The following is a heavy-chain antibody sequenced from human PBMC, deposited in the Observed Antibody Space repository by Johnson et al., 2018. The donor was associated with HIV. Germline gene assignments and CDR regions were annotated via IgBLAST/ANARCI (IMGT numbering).Heavy chain of an antibody. D-gene: IGHD3-22*01. CDR2: VNWNADTT. Sequence: QLVESGGTVVRPGGSLRLSCVASGFNLDDYGMSWVRQAPGKGLEWVSGVNWNADTTGYADSVKGRFTISRDTAKMSLYLQMNSLRAEDTAFYYCARDRGQWLLGMSDAFDIWGQGTMVTVSS. CDR3: ARDRGQWLLGMSDAFDI. CDR1: GFNLDDYG. V-gene: IGHV3-20*04. J-gene: IGHJ3*02.